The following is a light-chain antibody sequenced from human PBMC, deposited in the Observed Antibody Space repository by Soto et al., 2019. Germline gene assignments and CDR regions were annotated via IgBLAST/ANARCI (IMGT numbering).Light chain of an antibody. CDR3: ATWDDSLRGPV. Sequence: QSVLTQPPSASGTPGRRGTIFCSGSSSNIGSKPVNWYQHLPGTAPKLLIFTNDRRPSGVPDRFSGSKSGTSASLAITGLQSEDEADYYCATWDDSLRGPVFGGGTKLTVL. V-gene: IGLV1-44*01. CDR1: SSNIGSKP. J-gene: IGLJ3*02. CDR2: TND.